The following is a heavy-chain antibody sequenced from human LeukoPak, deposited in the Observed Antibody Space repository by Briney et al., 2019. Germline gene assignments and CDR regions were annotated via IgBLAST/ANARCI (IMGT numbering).Heavy chain of an antibody. V-gene: IGHV4-31*03. CDR3: SRGLDSRKLGY. J-gene: IGHJ4*02. CDR2: IHPSGML. Sequence: SENLSRNCTVSGASFNSDDQYWNWIRQSPGKGLEWIGSIHPSGMLYNNPSLESRVTMSRDTSKNQSSLNLNSVTAADTAVYFCSRGLDSRKLGYWGQGILVTVSS. D-gene: IGHD3-22*01. CDR1: GASFNSDDQY.